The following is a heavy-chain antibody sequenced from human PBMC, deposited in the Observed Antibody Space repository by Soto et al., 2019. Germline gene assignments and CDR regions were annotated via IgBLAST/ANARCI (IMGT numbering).Heavy chain of an antibody. V-gene: IGHV3-30-3*01. CDR2: ISYDGSNK. CDR3: ATAHDFWKSRYYYYGMDV. Sequence: GGSLRLSWSASGFTFSSYSMHWVRHAPGKGLEWVAVISYDGSNKYYADSVKGRFTISRDNSKNTLYLQMNSLIAEEMAVYYRATAHDFWKSRYYYYGMDVWGQGTTVTVSS. J-gene: IGHJ6*02. CDR1: GFTFSSYS. D-gene: IGHD3-3*01.